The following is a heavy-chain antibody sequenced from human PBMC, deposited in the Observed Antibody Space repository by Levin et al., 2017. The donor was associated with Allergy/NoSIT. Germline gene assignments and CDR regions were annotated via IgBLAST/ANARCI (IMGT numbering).Heavy chain of an antibody. Sequence: PAASVKVSCRASGGTFRKYPINWVRQAPGQGLEWMGRIIPMVDIVNYAQRFQGRVTITADTSTSTAYMELNSLRSEDTAFYYCARGSWFDPWGQGTLVTVSS. CDR1: GGTFRKYP. V-gene: IGHV1-69*04. CDR2: IIPMVDIV. J-gene: IGHJ5*02. CDR3: ARGSWFDP.